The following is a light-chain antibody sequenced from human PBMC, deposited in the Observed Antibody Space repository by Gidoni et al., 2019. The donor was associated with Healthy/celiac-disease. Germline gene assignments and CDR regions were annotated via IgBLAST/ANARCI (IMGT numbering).Light chain of an antibody. CDR3: SSDTSSSTYV. CDR1: SSDVGGYNY. Sequence: QSALTQPASVSVSPGQSITISCTGTSSDVGGYNYVSWYQQHPGKAPKLMIYEVSNRPSGVSNRFSGSKSGNTASLTISGLQAEDEADYYCSSDTSSSTYVFGTGTKVTVL. J-gene: IGLJ1*01. V-gene: IGLV2-14*01. CDR2: EVS.